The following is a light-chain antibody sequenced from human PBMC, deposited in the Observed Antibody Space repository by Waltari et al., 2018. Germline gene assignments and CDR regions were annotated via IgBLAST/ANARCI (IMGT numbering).Light chain of an antibody. Sequence: DIQMTQSPSTLSASVGDRVTSTCRASQSISDWLAWYQQKPGKAPKLLIYDASTLESGVPSRFSGSGSGTEFTLTISSLQPDDFATYYCQQYNDWSTFGQGTKLEI. J-gene: IGKJ2*01. CDR2: DAS. CDR1: QSISDW. CDR3: QQYNDWST. V-gene: IGKV1-5*01.